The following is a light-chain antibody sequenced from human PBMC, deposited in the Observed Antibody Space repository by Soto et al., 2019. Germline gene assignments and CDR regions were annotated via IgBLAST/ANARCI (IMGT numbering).Light chain of an antibody. CDR1: QSLVYSVGKTY. V-gene: IGKV2-30*01. CDR3: MQGTHWPRT. Sequence: DVVMTQSPLSLPVPVGQPASISCTSSQSLVYSVGKTYLSWLQQRPGQSPRRLIYKVSNRDSGVPDRFSGSGSCTGFTLKISRVEAEDVGVYYCMQGTHWPRTLGQGTKLEIK. J-gene: IGKJ2*01. CDR2: KVS.